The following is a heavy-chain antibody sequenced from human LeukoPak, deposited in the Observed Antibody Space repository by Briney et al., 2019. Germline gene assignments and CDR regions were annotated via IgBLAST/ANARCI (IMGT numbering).Heavy chain of an antibody. J-gene: IGHJ4*02. Sequence: GGSLRLSCAASGFTFSSYWMHWVRQAPGKGLVWVSRINSDGSSTSYADSVKGRFTISRDNAKNTLYLQMNSLRAEDTAVYYCARVGELGYCSSTSCYMGYGYWGQGTLVTVPS. CDR3: ARVGELGYCSSTSCYMGYGY. D-gene: IGHD2-2*02. V-gene: IGHV3-74*01. CDR2: INSDGSST. CDR1: GFTFSSYW.